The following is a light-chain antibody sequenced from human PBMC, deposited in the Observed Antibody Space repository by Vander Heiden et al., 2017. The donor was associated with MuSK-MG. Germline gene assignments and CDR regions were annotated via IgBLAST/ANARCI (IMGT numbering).Light chain of an antibody. J-gene: IGLJ3*02. CDR1: NLGSKS. CDR2: YDS. V-gene: IGLV3-21*02. Sequence: SYVLTQSPSVSVAPGQTARITCGGDNLGSKSVHWFQQKPGQAPVLVIYYDSDRPSGIPDRFSGFNAGDTAFLIVSRVEAGDEAEYYCQVGDRTTDHRVFGGGTKLTVL. CDR3: QVGDRTTDHRV.